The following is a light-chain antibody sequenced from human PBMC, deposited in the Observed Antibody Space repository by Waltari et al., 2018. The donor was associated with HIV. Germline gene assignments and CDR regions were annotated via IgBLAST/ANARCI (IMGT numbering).Light chain of an antibody. CDR2: SDN. CDR1: TSNIGSNY. CDR3: AAWDDSLNGREV. V-gene: IGLV1-44*01. J-gene: IGLJ2*01. Sequence: QSVLTQPPSASGTPGQRVTISCSGTTSNIGSNYVNWYPQFPGTAPKLLIYSDNQRPSGVPDRISGSKSGTSASLAISGLQVEDEAEYYCAAWDDSLNGREVFGGGTKLTVL.